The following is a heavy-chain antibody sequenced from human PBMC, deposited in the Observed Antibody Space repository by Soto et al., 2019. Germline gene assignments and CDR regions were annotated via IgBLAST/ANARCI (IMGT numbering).Heavy chain of an antibody. Sequence: QVQLQESGPGLVKPSQTLSLTCTVSGDSLSRGGYYWSWIRQHPGKGLEWIGYIYFSGSAYYNPSLKSRVTMSIDTSTNQFSLRRTSLTAADTAVYYCAKSSVRGIKHSWGQGTLAIVPS. CDR3: AKSSVRGIKHS. J-gene: IGHJ4*02. V-gene: IGHV4-31*03. CDR2: IYFSGSA. CDR1: GDSLSRGGYY. D-gene: IGHD3-10*01.